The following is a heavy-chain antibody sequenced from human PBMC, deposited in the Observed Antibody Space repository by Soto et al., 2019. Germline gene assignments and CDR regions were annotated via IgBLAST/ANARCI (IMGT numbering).Heavy chain of an antibody. D-gene: IGHD3-22*01. CDR3: ARAPLRITMIVTYCFDY. J-gene: IGHJ4*02. CDR1: GGSFSGYY. V-gene: IGHV4-34*01. CDR2: INHSGST. Sequence: TLSLTCAVYGGSFSGYYWSWIRQPPGKGLEWIGEINHSGSTNYNPSLKSRVTISVDTSKNQFSLKLSSVTAADTAVYYCARAPLRITMIVTYCFDYWGQGTLVTVSS.